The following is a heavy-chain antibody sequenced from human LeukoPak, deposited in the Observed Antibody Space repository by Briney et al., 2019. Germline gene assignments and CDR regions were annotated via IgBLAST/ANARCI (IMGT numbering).Heavy chain of an antibody. J-gene: IGHJ4*02. CDR3: ARDSGVGSFGYYFDH. CDR2: INTGNGNT. CDR1: GYTFTTYV. Sequence: ASVKLSCRASGYTFTTYVIHWVRQAPGQRLEWMGWINTGNGNTKYSQKFQDRVTITRDTSAGTAYMELSSLTSVDTAVYYCARDSGVGSFGYYFDHWGQGTLVTVSS. D-gene: IGHD5-18*01. V-gene: IGHV1-3*04.